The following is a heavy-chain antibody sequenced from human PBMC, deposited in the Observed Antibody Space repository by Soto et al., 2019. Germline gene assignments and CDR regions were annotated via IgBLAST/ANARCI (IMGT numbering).Heavy chain of an antibody. CDR1: GFTFSSYW. CDR3: ARDRHSSSSGYFEY. Sequence: PGGSLRLSCAASGFTFSSYWMSWVRQAPGKGLEWVANIKQDGSEKYYVDSVKGRFTISRDNAKNSLYLQMNSLRAEDTAVYYCARDRHSSSSGYFEYWGQGTLVTVSS. D-gene: IGHD6-6*01. V-gene: IGHV3-7*01. J-gene: IGHJ4*02. CDR2: IKQDGSEK.